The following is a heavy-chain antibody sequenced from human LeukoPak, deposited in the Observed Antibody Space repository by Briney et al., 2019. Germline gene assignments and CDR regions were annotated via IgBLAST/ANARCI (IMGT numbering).Heavy chain of an antibody. D-gene: IGHD3-22*01. V-gene: IGHV4-30-2*01. J-gene: IGHJ3*02. CDR1: GASVSSIGYS. Sequence: SETLSLTCGVSGASVSSIGYSWSWIRQPPGRGLEWIGFIYQSGSASYNPSLQSRVTISIDKSKNQFSLNLSSVTAADTAVYYCARNSYYDNSGEGAFDIWGQGTMVTVSS. CDR2: IYQSGSA. CDR3: ARNSYYDNSGEGAFDI.